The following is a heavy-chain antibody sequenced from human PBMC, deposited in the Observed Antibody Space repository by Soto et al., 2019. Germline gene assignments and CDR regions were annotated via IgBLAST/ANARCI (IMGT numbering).Heavy chain of an antibody. CDR3: AREGVTTVTMGYYYGMDV. D-gene: IGHD4-4*01. CDR2: IYYRGST. CDR1: GGSISSYY. Sequence: SETLSLTCTVSGGSISSYYWSWIRQPPGKGLEWIGYIYYRGSTYYNPSLKSRVTISVDTSKNQFSLKLSSVTAADTAVFYCAREGVTTVTMGYYYGMDVWGQGTTVTVSS. V-gene: IGHV4-30-4*01. J-gene: IGHJ6*02.